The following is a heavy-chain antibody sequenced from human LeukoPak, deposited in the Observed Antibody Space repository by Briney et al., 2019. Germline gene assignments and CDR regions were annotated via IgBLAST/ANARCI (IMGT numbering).Heavy chain of an antibody. J-gene: IGHJ5*02. CDR2: IYHSGST. CDR1: GYSISSGYY. D-gene: IGHD3-3*01. Sequence: PSETLSLTCAVSGYSISSGYYWGWIRQPPGKGLEWIGSIYHSGSTYYNPSLKSRVTISVDTSKNQFSLKLSSVTAADTAMYYCARNRGDFWSGYYAPSDNRFDPWGQGTLVTVSS. CDR3: ARNRGDFWSGYYAPSDNRFDP. V-gene: IGHV4-38-2*01.